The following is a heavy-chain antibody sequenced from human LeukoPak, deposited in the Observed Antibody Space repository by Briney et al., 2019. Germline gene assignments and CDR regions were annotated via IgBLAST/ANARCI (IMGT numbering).Heavy chain of an antibody. CDR1: GFTFSNAW. CDR3: TTEAYYYDSSGYYYLFDY. J-gene: IGHJ4*02. Sequence: GGSLRLSCAASGFTFSNAWMSWVRQAQGKGLEWVGRIKSKTDGGTTDYAAPVKGRFTISRDDSKNTLYLQMNSLKTEDTAVYYCTTEAYYYDSSGYYYLFDYWGQGTLVTVSS. D-gene: IGHD3-22*01. CDR2: IKSKTDGGTT. V-gene: IGHV3-15*01.